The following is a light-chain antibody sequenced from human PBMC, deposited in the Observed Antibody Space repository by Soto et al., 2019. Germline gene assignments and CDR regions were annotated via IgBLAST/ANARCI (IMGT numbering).Light chain of an antibody. Sequence: LTQPRSVSGSPGQSVTISCTGTSSDFGGYNYVSWYQHHPGKAPKLMIYDVSERPSGVPDRFSGSKSGNTASLTISGLQAEDEADYYCCSYAGTFYVFGTGTKVTVL. CDR3: CSYAGTFYV. CDR1: SSDFGGYNY. CDR2: DVS. J-gene: IGLJ1*01. V-gene: IGLV2-11*01.